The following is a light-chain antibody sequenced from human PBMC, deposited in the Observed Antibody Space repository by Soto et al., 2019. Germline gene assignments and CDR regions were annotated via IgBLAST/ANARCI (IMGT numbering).Light chain of an antibody. CDR1: QNIDNY. Sequence: DIQMTQSPSSLSASLGDRVTITCRASQNIDNYLNWYQQKPGKAPKLLIYAASNLQSGIPSRFSGSGSETDFTLTISSLQPEDFATYYCQQSYSTPWTFGQGTKVDIK. CDR2: AAS. V-gene: IGKV1-39*01. CDR3: QQSYSTPWT. J-gene: IGKJ1*01.